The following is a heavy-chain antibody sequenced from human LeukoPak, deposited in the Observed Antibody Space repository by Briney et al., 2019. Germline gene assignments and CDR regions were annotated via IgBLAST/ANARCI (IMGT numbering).Heavy chain of an antibody. CDR2: ISWNSGSI. J-gene: IGHJ4*02. CDR3: AKALGSRPNYFDY. D-gene: IGHD2-15*01. Sequence: GGSLRLSCAASGFTFSSYSMNWVRQAPGKGLEWVSGISWNSGSIGYADSVKGRFTISRDNAKNSLYLQMNSLRAEDTAVYYCAKALGSRPNYFDYWGQGTLVTVSS. V-gene: IGHV3-48*04. CDR1: GFTFSSYS.